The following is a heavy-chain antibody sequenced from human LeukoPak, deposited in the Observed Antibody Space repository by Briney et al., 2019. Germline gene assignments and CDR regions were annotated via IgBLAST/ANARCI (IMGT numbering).Heavy chain of an antibody. CDR2: IRYDGHNK. CDR1: GISFSSFG. J-gene: IGHJ4*02. D-gene: IGHD3-22*01. V-gene: IGHV3-30*02. Sequence: GGSLRLSCAASGISFSSFGMHWVRQAPGKGLEWVTSIRYDGHNKYYADSVKGRFTISRDNSKNTLYLQMNSLRPEDTAVYYCAKSQNYYDNSGYYYLDYWGQGNLVTVSS. CDR3: AKSQNYYDNSGYYYLDY.